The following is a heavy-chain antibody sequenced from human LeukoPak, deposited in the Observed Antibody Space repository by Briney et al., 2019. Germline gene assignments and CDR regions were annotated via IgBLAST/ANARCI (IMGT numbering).Heavy chain of an antibody. CDR3: AREDSMGYYFDY. Sequence: GGSLRLSCAASGSTVSSNYMSWVRQAPGKGLEWVSVIYSGGSTYYADSVKGRFTISRDNSKNTLYLQMNSLRAEDTAVYYCAREDSMGYYFDYWGQGTLVTVSS. J-gene: IGHJ4*02. CDR1: GSTVSSNY. V-gene: IGHV3-53*01. CDR2: IYSGGST. D-gene: IGHD3-22*01.